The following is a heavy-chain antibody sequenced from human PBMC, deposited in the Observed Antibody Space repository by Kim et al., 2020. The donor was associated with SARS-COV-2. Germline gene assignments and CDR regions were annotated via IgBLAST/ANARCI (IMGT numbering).Heavy chain of an antibody. J-gene: IGHJ4*02. CDR3: AKNRIAAAGTGSYFDY. D-gene: IGHD6-13*01. V-gene: IGHV3-23*01. Sequence: SVKGRFTISRDNPKNTLYLQMNSLRAEDTAVYYCAKNRIAAAGTGSYFDYWGQGTLVTVSS.